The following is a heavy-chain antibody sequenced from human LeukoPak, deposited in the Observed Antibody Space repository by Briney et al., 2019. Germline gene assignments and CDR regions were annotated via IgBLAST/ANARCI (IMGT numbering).Heavy chain of an antibody. D-gene: IGHD5-18*01. J-gene: IGHJ4*02. Sequence: SVEVSCKASGGTFSSYAISWVRQAPGQGLEWMGGIIPIFGTANYAQKFQGRVTITADKSTSTAYMELSSLRSEDTAVYYCARGDTAMAFYYFDYWGQGTLVTVSS. CDR3: ARGDTAMAFYYFDY. V-gene: IGHV1-69*06. CDR1: GGTFSSYA. CDR2: IIPIFGTA.